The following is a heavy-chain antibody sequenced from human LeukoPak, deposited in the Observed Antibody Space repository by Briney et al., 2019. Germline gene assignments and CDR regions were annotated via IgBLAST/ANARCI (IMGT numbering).Heavy chain of an antibody. V-gene: IGHV3-21*01. D-gene: IGHD3-3*01. CDR1: GFTFSSYS. Sequence: PGGSLRLSCAASGFTFSSYSMNWVRQAPGKGLEWVSSISSSSSYIYYADSVKGRFTISRDNAKNSLYLQMNSLRAEDTAVYYCARDPNYDFWSGYYIHYYGMDVWGQGTTVTVSS. J-gene: IGHJ6*02. CDR3: ARDPNYDFWSGYYIHYYGMDV. CDR2: ISSSSSYI.